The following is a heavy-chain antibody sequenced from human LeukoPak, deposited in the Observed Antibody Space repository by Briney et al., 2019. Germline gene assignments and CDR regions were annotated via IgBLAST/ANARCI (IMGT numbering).Heavy chain of an antibody. CDR2: IYYSGST. D-gene: IGHD3-10*01. V-gene: IGHV4-39*01. Sequence: SETLSLTCTVSGGSISSSSYYWGWIRPPPGKGLEWIGSIYYSGSTYYNPSLKSRVTISVDTSKNQFSLKLSSVTAADTAVYYCARNRYYYRSGSYYGAPSYMAVWGKGTRVTIP. CDR1: GGSISSSSYY. J-gene: IGHJ6*03. CDR3: ARNRYYYRSGSYYGAPSYMAV.